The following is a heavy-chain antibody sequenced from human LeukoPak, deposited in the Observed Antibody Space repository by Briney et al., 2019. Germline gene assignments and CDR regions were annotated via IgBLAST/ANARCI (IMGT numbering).Heavy chain of an antibody. D-gene: IGHD2-2*01. CDR1: GGSISSYY. CDR3: ARDQPEYQLLYWLDP. J-gene: IGHJ5*02. Sequence: SETLSLTCTVSGGSISSYYWSWIRQPAGKGLEWIGRIYTSGSTNYNPSLKSRVTMSVDTSKNQFSLKLSSVTAADTAVYYCARDQPEYQLLYWLDPWGQGTLVTASS. V-gene: IGHV4-4*07. CDR2: IYTSGST.